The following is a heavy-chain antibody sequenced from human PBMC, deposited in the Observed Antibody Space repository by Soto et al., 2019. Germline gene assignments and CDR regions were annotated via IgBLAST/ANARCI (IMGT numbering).Heavy chain of an antibody. J-gene: IGHJ6*02. CDR2: IRSKAYGGTT. CDR3: TPRGGLSLTGLYYYGMDV. CDR1: GSTFGDYA. D-gene: IGHD3-16*01. Sequence: LXLSGTASGSTFGDYAMSWFRQAPGKGLEWVGFIRSKAYGGTTEYAASVKGRFTISRDDSKSIAYLQMNSLKTEDTAVYYCTPRGGLSLTGLYYYGMDVWGQGTKVTVYS. V-gene: IGHV3-49*03.